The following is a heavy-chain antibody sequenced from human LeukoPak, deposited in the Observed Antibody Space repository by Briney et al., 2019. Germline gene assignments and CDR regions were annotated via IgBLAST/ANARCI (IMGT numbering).Heavy chain of an antibody. Sequence: GESLKISCKGSGYSFSNYWIGWVRQMPGKGLEWMGIIYLGDSDTRYSPSFQGQVTISAGKSISTAYLQWSSLKASDTAIYYCARPRGVGAMDYFDYWGQGTLVTVSS. D-gene: IGHD1-26*01. V-gene: IGHV5-51*01. CDR3: ARPRGVGAMDYFDY. CDR1: GYSFSNYW. CDR2: IYLGDSDT. J-gene: IGHJ4*02.